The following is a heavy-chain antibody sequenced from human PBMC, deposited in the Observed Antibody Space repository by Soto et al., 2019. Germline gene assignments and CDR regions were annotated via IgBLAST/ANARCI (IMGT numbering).Heavy chain of an antibody. CDR2: FDPEDGET. J-gene: IGHJ3*02. Sequence: ASVKVSCKVSGYTLTELSMHWVRQAPGKGLEWMGGFDPEDGETIYAQKFKGRVTMTEDTSTDTAYMELSSLRSEDTAVYYCATGLNTYYDILSHAFDIWGQGTMVTVSS. CDR1: GYTLTELS. CDR3: ATGLNTYYDILSHAFDI. D-gene: IGHD3-9*01. V-gene: IGHV1-24*01.